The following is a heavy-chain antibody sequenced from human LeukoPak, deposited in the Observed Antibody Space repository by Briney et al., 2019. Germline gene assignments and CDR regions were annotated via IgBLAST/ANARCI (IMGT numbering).Heavy chain of an antibody. D-gene: IGHD3-22*01. CDR1: GGSISSSSYY. J-gene: IGHJ1*01. Sequence: PSETLSLTCTVSGGSISSSSYYWGWIRQPPGKGLEWIGSIYYSGSTYYNPSLKSRVTISVDTSKNQFSLKLSSVTAADTAVYYCARHQSHYYDSSGYLGVYFQHWGQGTLVTVSS. CDR3: ARHQSHYYDSSGYLGVYFQH. V-gene: IGHV4-39*01. CDR2: IYYSGST.